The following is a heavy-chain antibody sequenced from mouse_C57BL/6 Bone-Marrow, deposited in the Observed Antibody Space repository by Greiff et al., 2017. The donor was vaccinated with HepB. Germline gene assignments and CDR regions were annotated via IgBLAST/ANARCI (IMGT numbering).Heavy chain of an antibody. CDR3: ARSRIMGFAY. V-gene: IGHV1-39*01. J-gene: IGHJ3*01. D-gene: IGHD1-1*02. CDR1: GYTFTDYN. CDR2: INPNYGTT. Sequence: EVQLQQSGPELVKPGASVKISCKASGYTFTDYNMNWVKQSNGQSLEWIGVINPNYGTTNYNQKFKGKATLTVDQSSSTAYMQLNSLTSEDSAVYCCARSRIMGFAYWGQGTLVTVSA.